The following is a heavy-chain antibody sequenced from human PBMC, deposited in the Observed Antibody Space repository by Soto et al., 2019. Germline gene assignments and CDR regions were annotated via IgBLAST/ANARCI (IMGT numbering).Heavy chain of an antibody. J-gene: IGHJ4*02. Sequence: PSETLSLTCTVSGGSISSSTYYWGWIRQPPGKGLEWIGSIYYSGSTYYNPSLKSRVTISVDTSKNQFSLKLTSVTAADAAVYYCARPGGLVADRPVWYFDYWGQGPLVTVSS. CDR3: ARPGGLVADRPVWYFDY. CDR2: IYYSGST. D-gene: IGHD6-6*01. V-gene: IGHV4-39*01. CDR1: GGSISSSTYY.